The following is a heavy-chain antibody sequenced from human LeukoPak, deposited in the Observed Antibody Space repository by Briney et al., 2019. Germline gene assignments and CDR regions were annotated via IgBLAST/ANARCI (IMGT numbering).Heavy chain of an antibody. J-gene: IGHJ3*02. Sequence: PGGSLRLSCAASGFTFSDYYMSWIRQAPGKGLEWVSYISSSGSTIYYADSVKGRFTISRDNAKNSLYLQMNSLRAEDTAVYYCASGRKIIAAAGTNAFDIWGQGTMVTVSS. CDR2: ISSSGSTI. V-gene: IGHV3-11*01. CDR3: ASGRKIIAAAGTNAFDI. CDR1: GFTFSDYY. D-gene: IGHD6-13*01.